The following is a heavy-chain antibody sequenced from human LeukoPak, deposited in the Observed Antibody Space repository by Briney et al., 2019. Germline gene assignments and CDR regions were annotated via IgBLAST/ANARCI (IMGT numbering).Heavy chain of an antibody. V-gene: IGHV3-21*01. J-gene: IGHJ4*02. D-gene: IGHD2-2*01. Sequence: PGGSLRLSCAASGFTFSSYGMNWVRQAPGKGLEWVSSISSSSSYIYYADSVKGRFTISRDNAKNSLYLQMNSLRAEDTAVYYCARSSSGLPANWGQGTLVTVSS. CDR3: ARSSSGLPAN. CDR2: ISSSSSYI. CDR1: GFTFSSYG.